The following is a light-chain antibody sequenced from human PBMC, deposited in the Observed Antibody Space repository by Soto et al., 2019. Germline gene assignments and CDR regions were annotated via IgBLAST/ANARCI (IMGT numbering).Light chain of an antibody. Sequence: DIQMTQSPLSLSASEGDRVTITCRASQSISTYLNWYQHKAGKAPKLLIYGASSLHSGVPSRFRGSGSESDLTLTIRSLEPEDFATYYCQQSYGTPRTFGQGTRVEIK. V-gene: IGKV1-39*01. CDR3: QQSYGTPRT. CDR1: QSISTY. CDR2: GAS. J-gene: IGKJ1*01.